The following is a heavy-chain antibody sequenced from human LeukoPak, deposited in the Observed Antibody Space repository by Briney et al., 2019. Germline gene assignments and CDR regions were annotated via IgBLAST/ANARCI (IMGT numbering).Heavy chain of an antibody. D-gene: IGHD4-11*01. CDR2: IYYSGRT. V-gene: IGHV4-39*01. Sequence: PSETLSLTCTVSGGSISSSSYYWGWLRQPPGKGLEWIGSIYYSGRTYYNPSLKSRVTISVDTSKNQFSLKLSSVTAADTAVYYCARVTVTEYFDYWGQGTLVTVSS. J-gene: IGHJ4*02. CDR1: GGSISSSSYY. CDR3: ARVTVTEYFDY.